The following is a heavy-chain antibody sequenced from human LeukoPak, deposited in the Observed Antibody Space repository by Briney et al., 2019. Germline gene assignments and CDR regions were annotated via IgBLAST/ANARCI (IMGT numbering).Heavy chain of an antibody. V-gene: IGHV4-39*01. CDR2: ISNRGST. Sequence: SETLSLTCTVSGGSISSSNYYWGWIRQPPGKGLEWIGTISNRGSTYYNPSLKSRVTITVDTSMNQLSLKLSSVTAADTAIFYCARQRAVAGTEDYWGQGTLVTVSS. CDR3: ARQRAVAGTEDY. J-gene: IGHJ4*02. D-gene: IGHD6-19*01. CDR1: GGSISSSNYY.